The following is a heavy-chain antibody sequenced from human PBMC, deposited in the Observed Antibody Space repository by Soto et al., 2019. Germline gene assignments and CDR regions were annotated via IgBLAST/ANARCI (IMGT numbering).Heavy chain of an antibody. CDR3: ASRSTDGYNSYYFDY. D-gene: IGHD1-1*01. J-gene: IGHJ4*02. CDR1: GGSFSGYY. Sequence: QVQLQQWGAGLLKPSETLSLTCAVYGGSFSGYYWSWIRQPPGKGLEWIGEINHSGSTNYNPSLKRRVTISVDTSKNQFSLKLSSVTAADTAVYYCASRSTDGYNSYYFDYWGQGTLVTVSS. V-gene: IGHV4-34*01. CDR2: INHSGST.